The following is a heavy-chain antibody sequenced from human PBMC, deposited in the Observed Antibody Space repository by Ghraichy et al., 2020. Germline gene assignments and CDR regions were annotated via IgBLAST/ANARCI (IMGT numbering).Heavy chain of an antibody. CDR2: INPNSGGT. J-gene: IGHJ5*02. D-gene: IGHD1-26*01. Sequence: ASVKVSCKASGYTFTGYYMHWVRQAPGQGLEWMGWINPNSGGTNYAQKFQGRVTMTRDTSISTAYMELSRLRSDDTAVYYCARDFNGSHSDNWFDPWGQGTLVTVSS. V-gene: IGHV1-2*02. CDR1: GYTFTGYY. CDR3: ARDFNGSHSDNWFDP.